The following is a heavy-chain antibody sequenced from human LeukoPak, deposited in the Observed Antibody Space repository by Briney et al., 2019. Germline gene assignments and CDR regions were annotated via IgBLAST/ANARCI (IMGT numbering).Heavy chain of an antibody. Sequence: GASVKVSCKASGYTFTTYNIHWVRQAPGEGLEWMGWITPNSGGTNYAQKFQGRVTMTRDTSISTAYMELSRLRSDDTAAYSCARGRGGGYFDFWGQETLVTVSS. CDR1: GYTFTTYN. CDR2: ITPNSGGT. V-gene: IGHV1-2*02. J-gene: IGHJ4*02. CDR3: ARGRGGGYFDF. D-gene: IGHD2-15*01.